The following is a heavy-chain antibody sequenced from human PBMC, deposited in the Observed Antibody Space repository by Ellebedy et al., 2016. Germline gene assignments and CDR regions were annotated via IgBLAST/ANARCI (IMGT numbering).Heavy chain of an antibody. CDR1: GGTFSSYA. V-gene: IGHV1-46*01. D-gene: IGHD6-13*01. CDR3: ARAVGQQLVSDY. CDR2: INPSGGST. Sequence: ASVKVSCKASGGTFSSYAISWVRQAPGQGLEWMGIINPSGGSTSYAQKFQGRVTMTRDTSTSTVYMELSSLRSEDTAVYYCARAVGQQLVSDYWGQGTLVTVSS. J-gene: IGHJ4*02.